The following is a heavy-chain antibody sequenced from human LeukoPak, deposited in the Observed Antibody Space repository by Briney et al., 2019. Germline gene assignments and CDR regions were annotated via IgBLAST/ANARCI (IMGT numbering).Heavy chain of an antibody. Sequence: PGGSLRLSCAASGFTFSSYAMHWVRQAPGKGLEWVAVISYDGSNKYYADSVKGRFTISRDNSKNTLYLQMNSLRAEDTAVYYCANASPSWWDWSGYFDYWGQGTLVTVSS. D-gene: IGHD3-3*01. CDR2: ISYDGSNK. J-gene: IGHJ4*02. CDR1: GFTFSSYA. CDR3: ANASPSWWDWSGYFDY. V-gene: IGHV3-30-3*01.